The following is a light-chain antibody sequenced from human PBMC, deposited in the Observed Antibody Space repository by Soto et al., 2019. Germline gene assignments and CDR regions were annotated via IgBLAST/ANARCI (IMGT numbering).Light chain of an antibody. CDR3: AAWDDSLSGSYV. CDR2: RNN. V-gene: IGLV1-47*01. CDR1: SSNIGGNY. J-gene: IGLJ1*01. Sequence: QSVLTQPPSESGTPGQRVTISCSGSSSNIGGNYVYWYQQLPGVAPKLLIYRNNQRPSGVPDRFPGSKSGTSASLAISGLRSEDEADYFCAAWDDSLSGSYVFGTGTKVTVL.